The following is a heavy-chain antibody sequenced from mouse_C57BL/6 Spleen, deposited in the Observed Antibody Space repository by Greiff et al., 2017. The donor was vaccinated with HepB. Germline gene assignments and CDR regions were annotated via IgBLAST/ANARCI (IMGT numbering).Heavy chain of an antibody. CDR3: ARHYDYDVAWFAY. CDR1: GYAFTNYL. CDR2: INPGSGGT. D-gene: IGHD2-4*01. Sequence: QVQLQQSGAELVRPGTSVKVSCKASGYAFTNYLIEWVKQRPGQGLEWIGVINPGSGGTNYNEKFKGKATLTADKSSSTAYMQLSSLTSEDSAVYFCARHYDYDVAWFAYWGQGTLVTVSA. V-gene: IGHV1-54*01. J-gene: IGHJ3*01.